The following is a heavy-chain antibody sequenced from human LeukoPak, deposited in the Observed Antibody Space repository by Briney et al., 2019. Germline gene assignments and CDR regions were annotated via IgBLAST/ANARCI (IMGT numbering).Heavy chain of an antibody. J-gene: IGHJ4*02. CDR1: GFTFYSYG. D-gene: IGHD3-16*01. CDR2: ISYNGRNN. CDR3: AKDNRGYFDF. V-gene: IGHV3-30*18. Sequence: PGGSLRLSCAASGFTFYSYGMHWVRQAPGEGLEWVALISYNGRNNYYADSVKGRFTISRDNSKNTLYLQVSSLRTEDTAVYFCAKDNRGYFDFWGQGTLVTVSS.